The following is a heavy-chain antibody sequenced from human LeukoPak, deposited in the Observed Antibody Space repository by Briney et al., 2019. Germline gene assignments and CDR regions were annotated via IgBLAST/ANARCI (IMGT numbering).Heavy chain of an antibody. CDR1: GGSFSGYY. V-gene: IGHV4-59*10. CDR2: IYTGGST. J-gene: IGHJ4*02. CDR3: ARALRGDGYKPFDY. D-gene: IGHD5-24*01. Sequence: SETLSLTCAVYGGSFSGYYWSWIRQPAGKGLEWIGRIYTGGSTNYNPSLKSRVTMSVDTSKNQFSLKLSSVTAADTAVYYCARALRGDGYKPFDYWGQGTLVTVSS.